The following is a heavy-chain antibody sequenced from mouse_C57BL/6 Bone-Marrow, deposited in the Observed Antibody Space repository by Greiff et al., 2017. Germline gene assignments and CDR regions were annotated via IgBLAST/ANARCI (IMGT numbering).Heavy chain of an antibody. J-gene: IGHJ3*01. V-gene: IGHV5-17*01. CDR2: ISSGSSTI. CDR1: GFTFSDYG. CDR3: ARGDYAYEGAWFAY. Sequence: EVQLKESGGGLVKPGGSLKLSCAASGFTFSDYGMHWVRQAPEKGLKWVAYISSGSSTIYYTDTVKGRFTISRANAKNTLFLQMTSLRSEDTAMYYCARGDYAYEGAWFAYWGQGTLVTVSA. D-gene: IGHD2-2*01.